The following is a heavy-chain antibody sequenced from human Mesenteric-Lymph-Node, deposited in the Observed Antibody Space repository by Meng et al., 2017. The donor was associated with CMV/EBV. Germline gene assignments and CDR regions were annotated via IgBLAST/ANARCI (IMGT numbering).Heavy chain of an antibody. Sequence: GESLKISCAASGFTFSSFGMHWVRQAPGKGLVWVSRIDSDGNNTTYADSVKGRFTISRDNAKNTLYLQMNSLRAEDTAVYYCARDRLGSFDYWGQGTLVTVSS. V-gene: IGHV3-74*01. J-gene: IGHJ4*02. D-gene: IGHD2-15*01. CDR3: ARDRLGSFDY. CDR1: GFTFSSFG. CDR2: IDSDGNNT.